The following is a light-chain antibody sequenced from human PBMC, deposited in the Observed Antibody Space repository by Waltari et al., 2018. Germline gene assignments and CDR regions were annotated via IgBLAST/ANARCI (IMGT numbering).Light chain of an antibody. Sequence: DMVMTPSPATLSVSPGGSATLSCRASESVGTSVAWYKQTPGQPPRLLLYGASTRATGVPARFSGSGSGTDFTLTISSLQSEDSAIYFCQQHNNWPRTFGQGTKVEIK. J-gene: IGKJ1*01. V-gene: IGKV3-15*01. CDR2: GAS. CDR1: ESVGTS. CDR3: QQHNNWPRT.